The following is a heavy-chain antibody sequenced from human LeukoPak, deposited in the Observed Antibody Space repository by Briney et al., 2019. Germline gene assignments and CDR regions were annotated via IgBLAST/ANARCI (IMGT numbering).Heavy chain of an antibody. CDR1: GYTFTSYD. D-gene: IGHD1/OR15-1a*01. CDR2: MNPNSGNT. V-gene: IGHV1-8*01. CDR3: ASEPRFWNKFSS. Sequence: ASVKLSCKASGYTFTSYDINWVRQAAGHGLEWMGWMNPNSGNTGYAQKFQGRVTMTRNTSISTAYIELSSLRSEDTAVYYCASEPRFWNKFSSWGEGALVTVSS. J-gene: IGHJ5*02.